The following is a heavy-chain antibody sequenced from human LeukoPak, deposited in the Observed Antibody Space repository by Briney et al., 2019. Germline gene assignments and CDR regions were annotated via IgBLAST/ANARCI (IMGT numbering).Heavy chain of an antibody. D-gene: IGHD1-1*01. CDR3: ARGNRSGSEN. V-gene: IGHV3-23*01. CDR1: GFTFTSYS. CDR2: ISGGGGST. J-gene: IGHJ4*02. Sequence: PGGSLRLSCAASGFTFTSYSMNWVRQAPGKGLEWVSTISGGGGSTYYADSVKGRFTISRDNSKNTLYLQVNSLRAEDTAVYYCARGNRSGSENWGQGTLVTVSS.